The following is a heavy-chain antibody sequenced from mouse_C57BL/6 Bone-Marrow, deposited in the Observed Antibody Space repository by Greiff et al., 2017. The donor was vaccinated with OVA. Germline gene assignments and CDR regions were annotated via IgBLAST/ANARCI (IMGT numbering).Heavy chain of an antibody. CDR1: GDTFTSYG. D-gene: IGHD1-1*01. CDR2: IYPRSGNT. V-gene: IGHV1-81*01. CDR3: ARLPHYYGISSDY. Sequence: QVQLQQSGAELARPGASVKLSCKASGDTFTSYGISWVKQRTGQGLEWIGEIYPRSGNTYYNEKFKGKATLTADKSSSTAYMELRRLTSEDSAVYFCARLPHYYGISSDYWGQGTTLTVSS. J-gene: IGHJ2*01.